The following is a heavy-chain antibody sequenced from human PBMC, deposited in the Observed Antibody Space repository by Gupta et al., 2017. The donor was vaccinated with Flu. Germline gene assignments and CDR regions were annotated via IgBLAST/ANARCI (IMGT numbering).Heavy chain of an antibody. CDR2: INHSGST. CDR1: GGCFSGYY. CDR3: ARGEQQLVHR. D-gene: IGHD6-13*01. Sequence: QVQLQQWGAGLLKPSETLSLTCAVYGGCFSGYYWSWIRQPPGKGLEWIGEINHSGSTNYHPSLKSRVTISVDTSKNQFSLKLSSVTAADTAVYYCARGEQQLVHRWGQGTLVTVSS. V-gene: IGHV4-34*01. J-gene: IGHJ4*02.